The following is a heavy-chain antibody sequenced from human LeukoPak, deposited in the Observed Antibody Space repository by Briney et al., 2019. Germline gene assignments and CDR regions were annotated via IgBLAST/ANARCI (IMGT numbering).Heavy chain of an antibody. CDR3: ARALNYDFWSGTPPGGY. D-gene: IGHD3-3*01. CDR2: ISSSGSTI. CDR1: GFTFGDYA. J-gene: IGHJ4*02. V-gene: IGHV3-11*04. Sequence: GGSLRLSCTASGFTFGDYAMSWIRQAPGKGLEWVSYISSSGSTIYYADSVKGRFTISRDNAKNSLYLQMNSLRAEDTAVYYCARALNYDFWSGTPPGGYWGQGTLVTVSS.